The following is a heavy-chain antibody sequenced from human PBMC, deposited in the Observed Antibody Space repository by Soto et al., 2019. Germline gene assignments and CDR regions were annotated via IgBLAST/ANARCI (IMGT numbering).Heavy chain of an antibody. CDR3: AREESKAVAGYYYYYYGMDV. CDR1: GYTFTGYY. CDR2: INPNSGGT. V-gene: IGHV1-2*04. Sequence: GASVKVSCKASGYTFTGYYMHWVRQAPGQGLEWMGWINPNSGGTNYAQKFQGWVTMTRDTSISTAYMELSRLRSDDTAVYYCAREESKAVAGYYYYYYGMDVWGQGTTVTVSS. D-gene: IGHD6-19*01. J-gene: IGHJ6*02.